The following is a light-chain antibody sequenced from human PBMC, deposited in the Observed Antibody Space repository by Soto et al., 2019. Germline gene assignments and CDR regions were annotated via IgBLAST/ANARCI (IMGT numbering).Light chain of an antibody. J-gene: IGKJ4*01. CDR2: AAS. CDR3: QQYNYWPVT. V-gene: IGKV3-15*01. Sequence: EIVMTQSPATLAVSPGETTRLSCRASQSINSDVAWYQQKLGQTPRLLIHAASTRATGIAARFSGSGSGTEFTLTISGLQSEDFATYYCQQYNYWPVTFGGGTKVDIK. CDR1: QSINSD.